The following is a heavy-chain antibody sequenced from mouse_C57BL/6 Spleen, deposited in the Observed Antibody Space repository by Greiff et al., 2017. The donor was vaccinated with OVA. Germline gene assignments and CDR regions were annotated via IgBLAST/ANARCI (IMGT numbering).Heavy chain of an antibody. J-gene: IGHJ3*01. V-gene: IGHV14-1*01. CDR2: IDPEDGDT. Sequence: EVQLLQSGAELVRPGASVKLSCTASGFNIKDYYMHWVKQRPEQGLEWIGRIDPEDGDTEYAPKFQGKATMAADTSSNTAYLQLSSLTSEDTAVYYCTEDYGSSYDWFAYWGQGTLVTVSA. CDR3: TEDYGSSYDWFAY. CDR1: GFNIKDYY. D-gene: IGHD1-1*01.